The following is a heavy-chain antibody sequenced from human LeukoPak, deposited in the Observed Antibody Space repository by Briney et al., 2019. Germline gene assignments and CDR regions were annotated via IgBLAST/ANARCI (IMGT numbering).Heavy chain of an antibody. CDR3: AKEGVVHTPVIYFFDY. V-gene: IGHV3-73*01. J-gene: IGHJ4*02. CDR2: IRSTANSYAT. Sequence: PGGSLRLSCAASGFTFSDSALHWVRQASGKGLEWVGRIRSTANSYATAYDVSVKGRFTISRDNSKNTLYLQMNRMSAEDTAVYYCAKEGVVHTPVIYFFDYWGQGTLVAVSS. CDR1: GFTFSDSA. D-gene: IGHD2-21*01.